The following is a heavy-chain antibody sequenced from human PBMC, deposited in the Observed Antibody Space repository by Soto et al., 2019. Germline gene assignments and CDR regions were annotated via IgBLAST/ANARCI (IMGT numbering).Heavy chain of an antibody. J-gene: IGHJ5*02. CDR2: INHSGSA. CDR3: ARERSWLVPNWFDP. D-gene: IGHD6-19*01. V-gene: IGHV4-34*01. CDR1: GGSFSGYY. Sequence: SETLSLTCAVYGGSFSGYYWSWIRQPPGKGLEWIGEINHSGSANYNPSLKSRVTISVDTSKNQFSLKLSSVTAADTAVYYCARERSWLVPNWFDPWGQGTLVTVSS.